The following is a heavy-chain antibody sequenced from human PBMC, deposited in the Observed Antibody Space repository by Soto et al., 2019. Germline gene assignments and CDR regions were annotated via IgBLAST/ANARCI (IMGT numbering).Heavy chain of an antibody. D-gene: IGHD3-3*01. CDR3: ARGLSWSPYFKS. V-gene: IGHV4-59*11. CDR1: GASISTQS. CDR2: LYYSGTT. J-gene: IGHJ4*02. Sequence: QVQLQESGPGLVKPSETLSLTCTVSGASISTQSWNWIRQAPGKGLEWIGYLYYSGTTNYNPSLKSRVTISADTSKNQVSLKLTSVTAADTAVYFCARGLSWSPYFKSWGQGILVTVSS.